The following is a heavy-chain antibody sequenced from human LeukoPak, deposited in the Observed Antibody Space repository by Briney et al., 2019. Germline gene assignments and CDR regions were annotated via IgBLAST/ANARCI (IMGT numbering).Heavy chain of an antibody. J-gene: IGHJ4*02. V-gene: IGHV3-66*02. D-gene: IGHD2-21*01. CDR3: ARDEYCGGDCYSDY. Sequence: PGGSLRLSCAASGFTVSSNYMSWVRQAPGKGLELVSVIYSGGSTYYADSVKGRFTISRDNSKNTLYLQMNSLRAEDTAVYYCARDEYCGGDCYSDYWGQGTLVTVSS. CDR1: GFTVSSNY. CDR2: IYSGGST.